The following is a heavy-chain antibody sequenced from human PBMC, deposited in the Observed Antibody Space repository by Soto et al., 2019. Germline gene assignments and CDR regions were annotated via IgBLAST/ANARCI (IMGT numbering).Heavy chain of an antibody. Sequence: EVQLVESGGGLVQPGGSLRLSCAASGVTFSSYWMHWVRQAAGKGLVWVSRINSDGSSTSYADFVKGRLTISRDNAKNTLYLQMNSTTAEDTAIYYCARDFGEVGATAVYDIWGQGTMVIVSS. CDR3: ARDFGEVGATAVYDI. CDR1: GVTFSSYW. D-gene: IGHD1-26*01. J-gene: IGHJ3*02. CDR2: INSDGSST. V-gene: IGHV3-74*01.